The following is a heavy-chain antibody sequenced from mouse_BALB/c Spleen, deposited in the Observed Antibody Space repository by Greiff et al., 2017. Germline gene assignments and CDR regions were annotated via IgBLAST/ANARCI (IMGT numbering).Heavy chain of an antibody. CDR3: ARMGLYWYFDV. J-gene: IGHJ1*01. V-gene: IGHV5-17*02. CDR2: ISSGSSTI. Sequence: EVKVEESGGGLVQPGGSRKLSCAASGFTFSSFGMHWVRQDPEKGLEWVAYISSGSSTIYYADTVKGRFTISRDNPKNTLFLQMTSLRSEDTAMYDCARMGLYWYFDVWGAGTTVTVSS. CDR1: GFTFSSFG.